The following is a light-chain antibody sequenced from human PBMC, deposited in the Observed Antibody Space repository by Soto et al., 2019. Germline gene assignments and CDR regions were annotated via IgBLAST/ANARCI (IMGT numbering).Light chain of an antibody. V-gene: IGLV1-51*01. Sequence: QSVLTQPPSVSAAPGQKVTISCSGSSSNIGNNYVSWYQQLPGTAPKLLIYDNNKRSSEFPDRLSGSKSGTSATLGITGLQTGDEADYYCGTWDSALSAVVFGGGTKLTVL. J-gene: IGLJ2*01. CDR1: SSNIGNNY. CDR2: DNN. CDR3: GTWDSALSAVV.